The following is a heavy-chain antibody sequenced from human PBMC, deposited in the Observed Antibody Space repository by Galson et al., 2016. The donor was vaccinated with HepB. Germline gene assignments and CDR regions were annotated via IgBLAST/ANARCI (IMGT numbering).Heavy chain of an antibody. D-gene: IGHD3-3*01. CDR2: IYYSGST. CDR3: AREPDFWSVYRWFDP. Sequence: EPLSLTCTVSGGSVSSGRYYWSWIRQPPGKGLAWIGYIYYSGSTNYNPSLQSRVNISEDTSKNQFSLKLTFVTAEDTAVYYCAREPDFWSVYRWFDPWGQGTLVTVSS. J-gene: IGHJ5*02. CDR1: GGSVSSGRYY. V-gene: IGHV4-61*01.